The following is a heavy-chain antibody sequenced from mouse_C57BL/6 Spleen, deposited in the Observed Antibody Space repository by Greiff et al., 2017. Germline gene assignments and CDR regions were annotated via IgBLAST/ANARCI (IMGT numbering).Heavy chain of an antibody. V-gene: IGHV14-4*01. CDR2: IDPENGDT. CDR1: GFNIKDDY. J-gene: IGHJ2*01. Sequence: VQLQQSGAELVRPGASVKLSCTASGFNIKDDYMHWVKQRPEQGLEWIGWIDPENGDTEYASKFQGKAPITADTSSNTAYLQLSSLTSEDTAVYYCTTSPVTGDYWGQGTTLTVSS. D-gene: IGHD2-1*01. CDR3: TTSPVTGDY.